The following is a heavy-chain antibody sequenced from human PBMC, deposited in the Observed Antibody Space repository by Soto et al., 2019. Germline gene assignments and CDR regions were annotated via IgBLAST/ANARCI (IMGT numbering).Heavy chain of an antibody. CDR1: GFTVSSNY. CDR2: IYSGGST. V-gene: IGHV3-66*01. CDR3: GRDKAVGATDY. Sequence: EVQLVESGGCLVQPGGSLRLSCAASGFTVSSNYMSWVRQAPGKGLEWVAVIYSGGSTYYADSMKGRFIISRDNSENTLFLQMNSLRAEDTAVYYCGRDKAVGATDYWGQGTLVTVS. D-gene: IGHD1-26*01. J-gene: IGHJ4*02.